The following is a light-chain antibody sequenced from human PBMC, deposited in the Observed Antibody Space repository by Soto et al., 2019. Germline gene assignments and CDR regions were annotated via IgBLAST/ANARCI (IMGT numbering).Light chain of an antibody. Sequence: QSVLTQPPSASASLGASVTLTFTLSSGYSNYKVDWYQQRPGKGPRFVMRVGTGGIVGSKGDGIPDRFSVLGSGLNRYLTIKNIQEEXESDYHCGADHGSGSNFVVFGGGTKLTVL. CDR3: GADHGSGSNFVV. J-gene: IGLJ2*01. CDR1: SGYSNYK. CDR2: VGTGGIVG. V-gene: IGLV9-49*01.